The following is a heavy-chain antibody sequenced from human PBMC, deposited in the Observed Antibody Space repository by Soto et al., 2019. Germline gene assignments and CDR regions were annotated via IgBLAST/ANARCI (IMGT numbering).Heavy chain of an antibody. CDR2: MNPNSGNT. D-gene: IGHD2-21*01. Sequence: ASVKLACKAAGYTFTSYDINWVRQATGQGLEWMGWMNPNSGNTGYAQKFQGRVTMTRNTSISTAYMELSSLRSEDTAVYYCARGPYCGGDCYSHYMDVWGKGTTVTVSS. J-gene: IGHJ6*03. CDR1: GYTFTSYD. V-gene: IGHV1-8*01. CDR3: ARGPYCGGDCYSHYMDV.